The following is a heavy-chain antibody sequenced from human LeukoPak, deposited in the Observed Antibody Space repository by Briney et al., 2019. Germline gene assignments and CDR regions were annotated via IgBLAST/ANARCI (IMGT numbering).Heavy chain of an antibody. CDR3: ARPSMVRGAARPTSDAFDI. J-gene: IGHJ3*02. Sequence: PSETLSLTCAVYGGSFSGYYWSWIRQPPGKGLEWIGEINHSGSTNYNPSLKSRVTISVDTSKNQFSLKLSSVTAADTAVYYCARPSMVRGAARPTSDAFDIWGQGTMVTVSS. V-gene: IGHV4-34*01. D-gene: IGHD3-10*01. CDR2: INHSGST. CDR1: GGSFSGYY.